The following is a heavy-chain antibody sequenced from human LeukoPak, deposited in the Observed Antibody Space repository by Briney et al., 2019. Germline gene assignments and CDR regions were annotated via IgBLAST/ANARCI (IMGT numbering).Heavy chain of an antibody. D-gene: IGHD6-19*01. CDR1: GGSISTYY. CDR3: TSGWYKDRMDY. V-gene: IGHV4-59*08. Sequence: SETLSLTCTVSGGSISTYYWSWIRQPPGKGLEWIGNIYYTGTTNYNPSLKSRVTISLDTSKNQFSLKLSSVTAADTAVYYCTSGWYKDRMDYWGQGTLVTVSS. J-gene: IGHJ4*02. CDR2: IYYTGTT.